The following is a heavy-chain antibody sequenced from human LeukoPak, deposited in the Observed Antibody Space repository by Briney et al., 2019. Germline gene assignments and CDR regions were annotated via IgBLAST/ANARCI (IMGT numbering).Heavy chain of an antibody. V-gene: IGHV1-3*01. CDR2: INAGNGNT. Sequence: GASVTVSCKASGYTFTSYAMPWVRQAPGQRLEWMGWINAGNGNTKYSQKFQGRVTITRNTSASTAYMELSSLRSEDTAVYYCARDHGWDSSGNLVYWGQGTLVTVSS. CDR1: GYTFTSYA. CDR3: ARDHGWDSSGNLVY. D-gene: IGHD6-19*01. J-gene: IGHJ4*02.